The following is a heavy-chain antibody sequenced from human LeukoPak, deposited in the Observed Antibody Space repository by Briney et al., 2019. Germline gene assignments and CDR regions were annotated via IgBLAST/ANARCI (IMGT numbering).Heavy chain of an antibody. CDR3: ARRLLWFGDSRGWFDP. V-gene: IGHV4-34*01. D-gene: IGHD3-10*01. CDR1: GGSFSGYY. J-gene: IGHJ5*02. CDR2: INHSGST. Sequence: SETLSLTCAVYGGSFSGYYWSWIRQPPGKGLEWIGEINHSGSTNYNPSLKSRVTISVDTSKNQFSLKLSSVTAADTAVYYCARRLLWFGDSRGWFDPWDQGTLVTVSS.